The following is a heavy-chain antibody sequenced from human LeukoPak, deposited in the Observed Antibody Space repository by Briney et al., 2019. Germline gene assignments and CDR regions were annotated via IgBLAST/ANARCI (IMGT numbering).Heavy chain of an antibody. Sequence: GGSLRLSCAASGFTFSSYAMSWVRQAPGKGLEWVSAISGSGGSTYYADSVKGRFTISRDNSKNTLYLQMNSLRAEDTAVYYCAKDSTSGCSSTGCYTHFDYWGQGTLVTVSS. CDR1: GFTFSSYA. D-gene: IGHD2-2*02. J-gene: IGHJ4*02. CDR2: ISGSGGST. CDR3: AKDSTSGCSSTGCYTHFDY. V-gene: IGHV3-23*01.